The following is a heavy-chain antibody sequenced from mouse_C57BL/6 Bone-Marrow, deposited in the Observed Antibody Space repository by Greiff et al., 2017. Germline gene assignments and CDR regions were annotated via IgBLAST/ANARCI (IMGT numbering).Heavy chain of an antibody. Sequence: EVQLVESGGDLVKPGGSLKLSCAASGFTFSSYGMSWVRQTPDKRLEWVATISSGGSYTYYPDSVKGRFTISRDTAKNTLYLQMSSLKSEDTAMYYCARREGWFAYWGQGTLVTVSA. CDR3: ARREGWFAY. CDR1: GFTFSSYG. CDR2: ISSGGSYT. V-gene: IGHV5-6*01. J-gene: IGHJ3*01.